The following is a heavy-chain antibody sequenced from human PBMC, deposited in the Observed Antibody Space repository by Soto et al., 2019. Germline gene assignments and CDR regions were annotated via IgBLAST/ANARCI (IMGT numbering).Heavy chain of an antibody. Sequence: ASVKFSCNASGDTHTIYFIHWLRQAPGQGLEWMGWINSVSGGANYAPRFQGRVAMTRDRSSATAFMELSRLRSDDTAVYYCARGGSYYAHWGQGTLVTVSS. CDR3: ARGGSYYAH. CDR1: GDTHTIYF. V-gene: IGHV1-2*02. CDR2: INSVSGGA. D-gene: IGHD1-26*01. J-gene: IGHJ4*02.